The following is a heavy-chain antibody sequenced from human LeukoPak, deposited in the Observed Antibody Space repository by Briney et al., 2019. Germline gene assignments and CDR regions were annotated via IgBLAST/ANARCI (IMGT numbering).Heavy chain of an antibody. Sequence: GGSLRLSCVGSGFTFTTYWMSWVRQAPGKGLEWVSGISWNSGSIGYADSVKGRFTISRDNAKNSLYLQMNSLRAEDTAVYYCARSGGPRTYYYYYMDVWGKGTTVTISS. J-gene: IGHJ6*03. V-gene: IGHV3-20*04. CDR1: GFTFTTYW. CDR3: ARSGGPRTYYYYYMDV. D-gene: IGHD2-15*01. CDR2: ISWNSGSI.